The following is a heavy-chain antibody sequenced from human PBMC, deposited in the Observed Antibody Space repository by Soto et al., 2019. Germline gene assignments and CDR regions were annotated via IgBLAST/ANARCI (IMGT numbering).Heavy chain of an antibody. V-gene: IGHV4-39*02. D-gene: IGHD3-22*01. CDR3: ARIDSSGGLDS. J-gene: IGHJ1*01. CDR1: GGSVSSSSYY. Sequence: QLQLQESGPGLVEPSETLSLTYIVSGGSVSSSSYYWGWIRQPPGKGLEWIGSVYYRGRTYYSPSFESRVTMSVDMSKNHFSLNLSSVTAADTAVYYCARIDSSGGLDSWGQGILVTVSS. CDR2: VYYRGRT.